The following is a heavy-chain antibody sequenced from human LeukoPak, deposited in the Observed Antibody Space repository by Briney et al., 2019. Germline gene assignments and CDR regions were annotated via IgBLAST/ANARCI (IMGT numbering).Heavy chain of an antibody. CDR1: GFTFSSYA. Sequence: GGSLRFSCSASGFTFSSYAMHWVRQAPGKGLEYVSAISSNGGSTYYADSVKGRFTISRDNSKNTLYLQMSSLRAEDTAVYYCVKSSSLWFDPWGQGTLVTVSS. CDR2: ISSNGGST. J-gene: IGHJ5*02. D-gene: IGHD6-6*01. V-gene: IGHV3-64D*06. CDR3: VKSSSLWFDP.